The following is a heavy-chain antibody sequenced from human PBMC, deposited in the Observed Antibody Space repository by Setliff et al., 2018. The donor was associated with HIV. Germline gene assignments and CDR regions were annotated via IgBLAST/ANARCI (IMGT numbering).Heavy chain of an antibody. D-gene: IGHD3-22*01. CDR1: GFTFSDYY. Sequence: GESLRLSCAASGFTFSDYYMAWIRQAPGKGLEWISYISSSGNTMYYADSVKGRFTISRDNAKNSLYLQVNSLRAEGTAVYYCARFRRSGHNYVEGTALAYWGQGTLVTVSS. J-gene: IGHJ4*02. CDR2: ISSSGNTM. V-gene: IGHV3-11*01. CDR3: ARFRRSGHNYVEGTALAY.